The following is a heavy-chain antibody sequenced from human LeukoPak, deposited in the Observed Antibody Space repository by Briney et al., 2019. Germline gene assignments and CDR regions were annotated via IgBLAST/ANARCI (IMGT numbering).Heavy chain of an antibody. J-gene: IGHJ6*03. CDR1: GFTFSDYY. CDR2: ISSSGNTI. Sequence: GGSLRLSCAASGFTFSDYYMSWIRQAPGKGLEWVSYISSSGNTIYYADPVKGRFTISRDNAKNSLYLQMNSLRAEDTAVYYCARALDYYYYMDVWGKGTTVTVSS. CDR3: ARALDYYYYMDV. V-gene: IGHV3-11*04.